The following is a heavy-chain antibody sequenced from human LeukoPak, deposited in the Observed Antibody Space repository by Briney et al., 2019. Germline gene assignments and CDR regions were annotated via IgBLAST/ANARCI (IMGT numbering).Heavy chain of an antibody. J-gene: IGHJ4*02. CDR1: GGSISRYY. Sequence: SETLSLTCTVSGGSISRYYWSWIRQPPGKGLEWIGYIYYSGSTNYNPSLKSRVTISVDTSKNQFSLKLSSVTAADTAVYYCARDVGYYFDYWGQGTLVTVSS. CDR3: ARDVGYYFDY. CDR2: IYYSGST. V-gene: IGHV4-59*01.